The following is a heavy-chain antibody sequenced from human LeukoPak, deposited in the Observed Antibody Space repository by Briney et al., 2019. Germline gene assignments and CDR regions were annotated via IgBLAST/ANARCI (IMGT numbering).Heavy chain of an antibody. D-gene: IGHD5-24*01. J-gene: IGHJ5*02. CDR3: ALGMATTEAHH. V-gene: IGHV1-2*02. CDR1: GYTFTGYY. Sequence: GASVKVSCKASGYTFTGYYMHWVRQAPGQGLEWMGWINPNSGGTNYARKFQGRVTMTRDTSISTAYMELSRLRSDDTAVYYCALGMATTEAHHWGQGTLVTVSS. CDR2: INPNSGGT.